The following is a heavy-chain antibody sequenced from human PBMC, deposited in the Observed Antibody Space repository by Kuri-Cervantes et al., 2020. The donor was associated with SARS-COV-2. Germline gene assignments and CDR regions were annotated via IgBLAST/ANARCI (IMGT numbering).Heavy chain of an antibody. CDR1: GFTFSSYA. CDR2: ISYDGSNK. D-gene: IGHD3-10*01. CDR3: ARALWFGDPPDY. V-gene: IGHV3-30-3*01. J-gene: IGHJ4*02. Sequence: GESLKISCAASGFTFSSYAMHWVRQAPGKGLEWVAVISYDGSNKYYADFVKGRFTISRDNSKDTLYLQMNSLRAEDTAVYYCARALWFGDPPDYWGQGTLVTVSS.